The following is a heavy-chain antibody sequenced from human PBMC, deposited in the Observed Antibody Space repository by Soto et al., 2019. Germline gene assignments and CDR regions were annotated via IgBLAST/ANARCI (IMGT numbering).Heavy chain of an antibody. CDR1: GFTFSSYW. Sequence: GGSLRLSCAASGFTFSSYWMHWVRQAPGKGLVWVSRISSDGSSTGYADSVKGRFTISRDNAKNTLYLQMNSLRAEDTAVYYCARGNYYGMDVWGQGSTVTVSS. CDR3: ARGNYYGMDV. V-gene: IGHV3-74*01. CDR2: ISSDGSST. J-gene: IGHJ6*02.